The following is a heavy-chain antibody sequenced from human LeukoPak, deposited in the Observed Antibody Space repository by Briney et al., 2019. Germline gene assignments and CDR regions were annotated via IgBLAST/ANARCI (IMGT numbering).Heavy chain of an antibody. V-gene: IGHV3-53*01. J-gene: IGHJ4*02. CDR3: ARAPLDN. Sequence: GGTLTLSCAVSGFSVSSNYISWVRQAPGKGLEWVSVIYSDGSTKYADSVKALFTISRDNSKNTVYLQMNRLRVEDTALYYCARAPLDNWGQGTLVTVSS. CDR2: IYSDGST. CDR1: GFSVSSNY.